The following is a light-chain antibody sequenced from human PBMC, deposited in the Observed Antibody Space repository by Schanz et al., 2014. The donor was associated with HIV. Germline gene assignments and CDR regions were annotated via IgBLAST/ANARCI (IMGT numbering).Light chain of an antibody. CDR3: QQYDSYWA. CDR2: KAS. J-gene: IGKJ2*01. CDR1: QSISNW. V-gene: IGKV1-5*03. Sequence: IQMTQSPSTLSASVGDRVTISCRASQSISNWLAWYQQKPGKAPKLLIYKASSLQSGVPSRFSGSGSGTEFTLTISSLQPDDFATYYCQQYDSYWALGPGTKLEIK.